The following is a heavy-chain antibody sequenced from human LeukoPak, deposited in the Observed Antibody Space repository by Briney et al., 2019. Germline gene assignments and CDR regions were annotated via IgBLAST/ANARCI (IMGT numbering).Heavy chain of an antibody. V-gene: IGHV1-8*03. CDR2: MNPNSGNT. D-gene: IGHD5-18*01. CDR3: SSIPGGYTYRDDAFDI. Sequence: GASVKVSCKASGYTFTSYDINWVRQATGQGLEWMGWMNPNSGNTGYAQKFQGRVTITRNTSISTAYMELSSLRSDDTAVYYCSSIPGGYTYRDDAFDIWGQGTMVTVSS. CDR1: GYTFTSYD. J-gene: IGHJ3*02.